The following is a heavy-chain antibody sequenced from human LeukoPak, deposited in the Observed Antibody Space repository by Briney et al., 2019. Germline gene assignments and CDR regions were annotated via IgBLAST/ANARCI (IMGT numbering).Heavy chain of an antibody. Sequence: GGSLRLSCAASGFTFSSYSMNWVRQAPGKGLEWVSSISSSSSYIYYADSVKGRFAISRDNAKNSLHLQMNSLRAEDTAVYYCARDGIAAADYWGQGTLVTVSS. CDR1: GFTFSSYS. V-gene: IGHV3-21*01. D-gene: IGHD6-13*01. J-gene: IGHJ4*02. CDR3: ARDGIAAADY. CDR2: ISSSSSYI.